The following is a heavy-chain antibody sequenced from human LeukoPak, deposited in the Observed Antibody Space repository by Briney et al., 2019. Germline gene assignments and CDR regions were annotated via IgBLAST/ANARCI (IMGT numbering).Heavy chain of an antibody. CDR3: AAALSIAARIDY. V-gene: IGHV3-74*01. Sequence: GGSLRLSCAASGFTFSNYWMHWVRQAPGKGLVWVSRINSDGINTSYADSVKGRFTISRDSAKNTLNLQMNSLRAEDTAVYYCAAALSIAARIDYWGQGTLVTVSS. D-gene: IGHD6-6*01. CDR1: GFTFSNYW. J-gene: IGHJ4*02. CDR2: INSDGINT.